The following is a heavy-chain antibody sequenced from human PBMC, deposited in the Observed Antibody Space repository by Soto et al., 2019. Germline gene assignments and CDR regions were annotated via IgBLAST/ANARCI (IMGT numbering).Heavy chain of an antibody. V-gene: IGHV2-26*01. CDR2: IFSNDEK. J-gene: IGHJ2*01. D-gene: IGHD2-15*01. Sequence: SGPTLVNPTETLTLTCTVSGFSLSNARMGVSWIRRPPGKALEWLAHIFSNDEKSYSTSLKSRLTISKDTSKSQVVLTMTNMDPVDTATYYCARLRDVVVAATIYWYFDLWGRGTLVTVSS. CDR3: ARLRDVVVAATIYWYFDL. CDR1: GFSLSNARMG.